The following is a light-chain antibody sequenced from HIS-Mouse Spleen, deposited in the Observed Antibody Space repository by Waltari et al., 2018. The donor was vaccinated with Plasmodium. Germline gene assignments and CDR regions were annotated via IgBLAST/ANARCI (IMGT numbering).Light chain of an antibody. CDR2: KDS. V-gene: IGLV3-25*03. J-gene: IGLJ3*02. CDR3: QSADSSGTWV. CDR1: AFPNQY. Sequence: SYELTQPPSVSVSPGQTARITCSGDAFPNQYAHWYQQKPGQAPVLGIYKDSERPSGIPERFSGSSSGTTVTLTISGVQAEDEADYYCQSADSSGTWVFGGGTKLTVL.